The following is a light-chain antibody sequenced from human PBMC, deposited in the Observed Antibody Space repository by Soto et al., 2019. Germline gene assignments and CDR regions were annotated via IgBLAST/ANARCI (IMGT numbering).Light chain of an antibody. CDR2: AAS. Sequence: DIQLTQSPSFLSASVGDRATLTCLASQGISSYLAWYQQKPGKAPKLLIYAASTLQSGVPSRFSGSGSGTEFTLTISSLQPEDFATYYCQQLNSYPITFGQGTRLEI. V-gene: IGKV1-9*01. CDR3: QQLNSYPIT. CDR1: QGISSY. J-gene: IGKJ5*01.